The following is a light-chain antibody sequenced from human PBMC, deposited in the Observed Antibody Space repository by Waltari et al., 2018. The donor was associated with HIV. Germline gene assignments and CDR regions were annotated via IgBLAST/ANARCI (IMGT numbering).Light chain of an antibody. Sequence: QSALTQPASVSGSPGQSITISSTGTSSDVGGYNSVSWYQQHPGKAPKLMIYEVSNRPSGVSNRFSGSKSGNTASLTISGLQAEDEADYYCSSYTSSSTLSYVFGTGTKVTVL. CDR3: SSYTSSSTLSYV. CDR1: SSDVGGYNS. J-gene: IGLJ1*01. CDR2: EVS. V-gene: IGLV2-14*01.